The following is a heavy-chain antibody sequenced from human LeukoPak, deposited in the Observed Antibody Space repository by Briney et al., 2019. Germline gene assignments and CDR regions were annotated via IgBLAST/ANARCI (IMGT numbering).Heavy chain of an antibody. CDR1: GYTFNSYS. CDR3: ARDQYYDSKGWFDP. D-gene: IGHD3-22*01. CDR2: IHTYNGHT. J-gene: IGHJ5*02. Sequence: ASVKLSCKSSGYTFNSYSITWVRHAPGQGLEWMGWIHTYNGHTNYAQKLQGRVTMTTDTSTSTAYMELRSLRSDDTAVYYCARDQYYDSKGWFDPWGQGTLVTVSS. V-gene: IGHV1-18*01.